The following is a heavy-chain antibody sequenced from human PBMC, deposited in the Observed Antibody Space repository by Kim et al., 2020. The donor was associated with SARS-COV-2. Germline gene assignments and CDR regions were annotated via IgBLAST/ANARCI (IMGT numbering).Heavy chain of an antibody. CDR1: GGSFSGYY. J-gene: IGHJ2*01. Sequence: SETLSLTCAVYGGSFSGYYWSWIRQPPGKGLEWIGEINHSGSTNYNPSLKSRVTISVDTSKNQFSLKLTSVTAADTAVYFCARGLSSPSGWGVDYCDLWG. CDR3: ARGLSSPSGWGVDYCDL. V-gene: IGHV4-34*01. D-gene: IGHD3-10*01. CDR2: INHSGST.